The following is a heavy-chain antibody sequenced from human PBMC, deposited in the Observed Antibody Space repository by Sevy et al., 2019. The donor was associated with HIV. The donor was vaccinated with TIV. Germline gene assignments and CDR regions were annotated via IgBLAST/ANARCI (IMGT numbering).Heavy chain of an antibody. D-gene: IGHD3-10*01. CDR1: GFTFGSYS. CDR3: ARARDGSGSYSGYYYYGMDV. CDR2: ISSSSSYI. J-gene: IGHJ6*02. V-gene: IGHV3-21*01. Sequence: GGSLRLSCAASGFTFGSYSMNWVRQAPGKGLEWVSSISSSSSYIYYADSVKGRFTISRDNAKNSLYLQMNSLRAEDTAVYYCARARDGSGSYSGYYYYGMDVWGQGTTVTVSS.